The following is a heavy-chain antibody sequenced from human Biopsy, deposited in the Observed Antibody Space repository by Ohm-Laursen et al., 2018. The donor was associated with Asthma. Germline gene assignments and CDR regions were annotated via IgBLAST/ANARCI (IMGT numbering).Heavy chain of an antibody. CDR3: ARGQKSAGDRWFDP. D-gene: IGHD6-13*01. J-gene: IGHJ5*02. CDR1: GYTFIGCH. CDR2: FNPNSGGT. V-gene: IGHV1-2*06. Sequence: GASVKVSCKASGYTFIGCHIHWMRQAPGQGLEWMGRFNPNSGGTNYAQKFQGRVTMTRDTSISTAYMEVSRLRSDDTAVYYCARGQKSAGDRWFDPWGQGTLVTVSS.